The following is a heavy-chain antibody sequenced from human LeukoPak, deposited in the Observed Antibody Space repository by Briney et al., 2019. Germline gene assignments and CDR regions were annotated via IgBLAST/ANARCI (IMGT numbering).Heavy chain of an antibody. Sequence: GGSLRLSCAASGSIFSADPMNWVRQTPGKSLEWISHIRSDTSSYYADSVKGRFTVSRDNAQNSLYLQMNSLRVEDTAVYYCVRDVEWAFDLWGRGTLVTVSS. CDR2: IRSDTSS. CDR1: GSIFSADP. CDR3: VRDVEWAFDL. D-gene: IGHD1-1*01. V-gene: IGHV3-48*01. J-gene: IGHJ2*01.